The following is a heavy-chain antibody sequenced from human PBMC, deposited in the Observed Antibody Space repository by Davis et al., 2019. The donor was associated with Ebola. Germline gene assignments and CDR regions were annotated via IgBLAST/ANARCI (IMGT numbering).Heavy chain of an antibody. CDR1: GGSISSYY. D-gene: IGHD1-7*01. CDR2: INHSGST. Sequence: SETLSLTCTVSGGSISSYYWSWIRQPPGKGLEWIGEINHSGSTNYNPSVKSRVTIPVETSKNQFSLKPSSVTAADTAVYYCVGAWNYGDYWGQGTLVTVSS. V-gene: IGHV4-34*01. CDR3: VGAWNYGDY. J-gene: IGHJ4*02.